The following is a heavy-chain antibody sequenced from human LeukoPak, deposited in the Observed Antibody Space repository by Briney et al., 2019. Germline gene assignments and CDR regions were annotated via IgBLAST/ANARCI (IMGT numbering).Heavy chain of an antibody. J-gene: IGHJ4*02. CDR1: GFTFSSYA. V-gene: IGHV3-23*01. D-gene: IGHD2-15*01. CDR3: AKVPKVVVVAADFDY. CDR2: ISSSGGST. Sequence: GGSLRLSCAASGFTFSSYAMSWVRQAPGKGLEWVSAISSSGGSTYYAGSVKGRFTISRDNSKNTLYLQMNSLRAEDTAVYYCAKVPKVVVVAADFDYWGQGTLVTVSS.